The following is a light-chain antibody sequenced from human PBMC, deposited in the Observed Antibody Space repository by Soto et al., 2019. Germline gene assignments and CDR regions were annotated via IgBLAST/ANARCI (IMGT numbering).Light chain of an antibody. Sequence: EIVLTQSPGTLSLSPGERATLSCWASQSVSSSYLAWYQQKPGQAPRLLIYGASSRATGIPDRFSGSGSGIDFTLTISRLEPDDFAVYYCQHYGSSPRTFGQGTKVEIK. CDR3: QHYGSSPRT. V-gene: IGKV3-20*01. CDR1: QSVSSSY. CDR2: GAS. J-gene: IGKJ1*01.